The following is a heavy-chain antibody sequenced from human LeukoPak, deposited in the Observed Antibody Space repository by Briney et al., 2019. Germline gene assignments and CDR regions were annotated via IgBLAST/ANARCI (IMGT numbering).Heavy chain of an antibody. J-gene: IGHJ6*03. Sequence: SETLSLTCAVSGDSISSYYRSWIRQPPGKRLEWIAYMQYGRDTNYNPSLKSRVTISVDTSNSQFSLKLSFVSAVDTAVYYCARYVGVRDRHYLDVWGKGTTVTVSS. CDR1: GDSISSYY. V-gene: IGHV4-59*01. D-gene: IGHD3-10*01. CDR3: ARYVGVRDRHYLDV. CDR2: MQYGRDT.